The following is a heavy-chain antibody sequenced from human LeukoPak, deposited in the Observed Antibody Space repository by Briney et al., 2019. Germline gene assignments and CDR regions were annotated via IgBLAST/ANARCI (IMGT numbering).Heavy chain of an antibody. V-gene: IGHV4-59*01. D-gene: IGHD5-18*01. Sequence: SSETLSLTCTVSGGSISTYHWNWIRKSPEKGLEWICYMQSNGNSNYNPSLKSRVTMSVDMSRNPLVLHLSSVTAEDTAVYFCARDKQHSYGRYFDHWGQGTLVTVSS. CDR2: MQSNGNS. J-gene: IGHJ4*02. CDR1: GGSISTYH. CDR3: ARDKQHSYGRYFDH.